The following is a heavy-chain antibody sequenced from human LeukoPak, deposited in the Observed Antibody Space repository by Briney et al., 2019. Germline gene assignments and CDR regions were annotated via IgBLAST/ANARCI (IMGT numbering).Heavy chain of an antibody. CDR3: VKSHSSGWLVYDY. CDR1: GFTFSTYA. D-gene: IGHD6-19*01. CDR2: ISSIGGST. Sequence: RGSLRLSCSASGFTFSTYALHWVRQDPGKGLEYVSAISSIGGSTYYADSVKGRFTISRDNSKNTLYLQMSSLRAEDTAVYYCVKSHSSGWLVYDYWGQGTLVTVSS. V-gene: IGHV3-64D*06. J-gene: IGHJ4*02.